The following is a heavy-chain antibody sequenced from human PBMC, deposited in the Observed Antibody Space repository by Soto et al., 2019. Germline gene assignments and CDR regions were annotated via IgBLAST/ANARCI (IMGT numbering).Heavy chain of an antibody. CDR1: GFTFTSSA. J-gene: IGHJ6*02. CDR2: IVVGSGNT. D-gene: IGHD2-15*01. CDR3: AADSVVAAIPYYYYGMDV. V-gene: IGHV1-58*01. Sequence: AASVKVSFKASGFTFTSSAVQWLRQARGQRLEWIGWIVVGSGNTNYAQKFQERVTITRDMSTSTAYMELSSLRSEDTAVYYCAADSVVAAIPYYYYGMDVWGQGTTVTVSS.